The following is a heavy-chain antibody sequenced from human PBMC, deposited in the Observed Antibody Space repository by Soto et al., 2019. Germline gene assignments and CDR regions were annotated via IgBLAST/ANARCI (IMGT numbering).Heavy chain of an antibody. D-gene: IGHD4-17*01. CDR3: AHKNYGDYPTDY. CDR1: GFSLSTSGVG. CDR2: IYWDGDK. J-gene: IGHJ4*02. V-gene: IGHV2-5*02. Sequence: QITLKESGPTLVKPTQTLTLTCTFSGFSLSTSGVGVGWIRQPPGKALEWLAVIYWDGDKRYSPSLKSRLTIPKDTSKNPVVLIMTNMDPVDTATYYCAHKNYGDYPTDYWGQGTLVTVSS.